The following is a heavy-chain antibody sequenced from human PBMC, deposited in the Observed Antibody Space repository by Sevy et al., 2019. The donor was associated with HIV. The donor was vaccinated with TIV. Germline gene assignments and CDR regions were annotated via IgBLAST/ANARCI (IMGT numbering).Heavy chain of an antibody. D-gene: IGHD1-26*01. J-gene: IGHJ4*02. V-gene: IGHV3-7*01. Sequence: GGSLRLSCEASGFTFSSYWMSWVRQAPGKGLEWVANIKQDGSEKYYVDSVKGRFTISRDNAKNSLYLQMNSLRAEDTAVYYCARDYSVSYDYWGQGTLVTVSS. CDR2: IKQDGSEK. CDR3: ARDYSVSYDY. CDR1: GFTFSSYW.